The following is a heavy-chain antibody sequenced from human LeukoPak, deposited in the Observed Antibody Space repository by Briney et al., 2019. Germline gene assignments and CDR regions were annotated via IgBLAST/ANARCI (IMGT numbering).Heavy chain of an antibody. V-gene: IGHV4-59*01. J-gene: IGHJ3*02. D-gene: IGHD6-19*01. CDR1: GGSISTYY. CDR2: IDYSEST. CDR3: VRGRRYSSHLDAFDI. Sequence: SETLSLTCTVSGGSISTYYWTWIRQPPVKGLEWIWYIDYSESTNYNPSLQSRVTISVDTSKNQFSLKLSSVTAADTAVYYCVRGRRYSSHLDAFDIWGQGTMVTVSS.